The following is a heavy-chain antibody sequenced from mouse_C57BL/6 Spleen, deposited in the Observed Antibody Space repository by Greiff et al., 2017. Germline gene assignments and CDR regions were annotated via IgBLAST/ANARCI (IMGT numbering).Heavy chain of an antibody. CDR2: SRNKANDYTT. CDR3: ARDALHYYGSGFAY. Sequence: EVKVVESGGGLVQSGRSLRLSCATSGFTFSDFYMEWVRQAPGKGLEWIAASRNKANDYTTEYSASVKGRFIVSRDTSQSILYLQMNALRAEDTAIYYCARDALHYYGSGFAYWGQGTLVTVSA. J-gene: IGHJ3*01. D-gene: IGHD1-1*01. CDR1: GFTFSDFY. V-gene: IGHV7-1*01.